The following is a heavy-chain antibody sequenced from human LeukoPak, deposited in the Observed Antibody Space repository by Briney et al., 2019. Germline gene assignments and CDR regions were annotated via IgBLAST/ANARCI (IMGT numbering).Heavy chain of an antibody. D-gene: IGHD2-2*02. CDR3: AGQGYCSSTSCYIVQH. Sequence: PSQTLSLTCTVSGGSISSGGYYWSGIRQPPGKGLEWIGYIYHSGSTYYNPSLKSRVTISVDRSKNQFSLKLSSVTAADTAVYYCAGQGYCSSTSCYIVQHWGQGTLVTVSS. J-gene: IGHJ1*01. CDR2: IYHSGST. V-gene: IGHV4-30-2*01. CDR1: GGSISSGGYY.